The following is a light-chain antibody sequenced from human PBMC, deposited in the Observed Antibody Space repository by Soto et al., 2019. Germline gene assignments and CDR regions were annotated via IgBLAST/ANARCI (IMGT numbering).Light chain of an antibody. CDR3: QHYNSYSEA. Sequence: DVQMTQSPSSLSASVVGRVTITCLASQSISRWVAWYQQKPGKAPKLLIYKASTLKSGVPSRFSGSGSGTEFTLTISSLQPDDFATYYCQHYNSYSEACGQGTKGDIK. CDR1: QSISRW. J-gene: IGKJ1*01. CDR2: KAS. V-gene: IGKV1-5*03.